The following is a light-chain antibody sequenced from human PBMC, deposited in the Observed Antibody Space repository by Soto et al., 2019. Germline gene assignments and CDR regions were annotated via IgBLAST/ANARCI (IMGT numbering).Light chain of an antibody. CDR3: QQLNSFPIT. J-gene: IGKJ5*01. CDR2: AAS. CDR1: QSVNRW. V-gene: IGKV1-9*01. Sequence: DIQMTQSPSTLSASVGDRVTIACRASQSVNRWLAWYQKKPGKAPKLLIYAASTLQSGVPSRFSGSGSGTEFTLTITSLQPEDFATYYCQQLNSFPITFGQGTRLEIK.